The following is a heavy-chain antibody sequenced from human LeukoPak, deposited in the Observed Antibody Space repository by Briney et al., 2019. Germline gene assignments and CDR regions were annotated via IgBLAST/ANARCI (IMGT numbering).Heavy chain of an antibody. Sequence: GGSLRLPCAASGFTFSSYAMHWVRQAPGKGLEWVAVISYDGSNKYYADSVKGRFTISRDNSKNTLYLQMNSLRAEDTAVYYCARDQGVAYCGGDCYAGYFQHWGQGTLVTVSS. D-gene: IGHD2-21*02. CDR3: ARDQGVAYCGGDCYAGYFQH. J-gene: IGHJ1*01. V-gene: IGHV3-30-3*01. CDR1: GFTFSSYA. CDR2: ISYDGSNK.